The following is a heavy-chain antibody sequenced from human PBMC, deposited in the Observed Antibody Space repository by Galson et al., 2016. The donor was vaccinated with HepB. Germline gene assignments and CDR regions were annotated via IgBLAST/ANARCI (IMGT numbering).Heavy chain of an antibody. V-gene: IGHV4-59*01. D-gene: IGHD3-10*01. CDR2: IYSSGYT. Sequence: SETLSLTCTVSSGSIRGDYWSWMRQSPGKRLEWIGYIYSSGYTNYNPSLESRATISVDTPKNQFSLELTSVTAADTAVYYCARDLRSWGDLPGWFDPWGQGTLVTVSS. CDR3: ARDLRSWGDLPGWFDP. CDR1: SGSIRGDY. J-gene: IGHJ5*02.